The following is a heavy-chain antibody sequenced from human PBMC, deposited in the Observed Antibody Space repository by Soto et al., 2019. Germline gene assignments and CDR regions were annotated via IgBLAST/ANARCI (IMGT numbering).Heavy chain of an antibody. CDR3: AHRVLRTVFGLVTTTAIYFDF. CDR2: IYWDDDK. Sequence: QITLNESGPTVVRPTETLTLTCRFSGFSLTTSGVGVGWIRQSPGKAPEWLARIYWDDDKRYSASLKNRLTITKDTSKNQVVLTVSDLDPTDTATYYCAHRVLRTVFGLVTTTAIYFDFWGQGTPVAVSS. D-gene: IGHD3-3*01. CDR1: GFSLTTSGVG. J-gene: IGHJ4*02. V-gene: IGHV2-5*02.